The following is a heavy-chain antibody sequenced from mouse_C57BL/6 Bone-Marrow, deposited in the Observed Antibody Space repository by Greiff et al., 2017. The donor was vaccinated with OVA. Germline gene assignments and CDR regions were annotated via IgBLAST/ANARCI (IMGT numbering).Heavy chain of an antibody. V-gene: IGHV14-4*01. Sequence: VHVKQSGAELVRPGASVKLSCTASGFNIKDDYMHWVKQRPEQGLEWIGWIDPENGDTEYASKFQGKATITADTSSNTAYLQLSSLTSEDTAVYYCTPSAQATDYDYWGQGTTLTVSA. J-gene: IGHJ2*01. D-gene: IGHD3-2*02. CDR1: GFNIKDDY. CDR2: IDPENGDT. CDR3: TPSAQATDYDY.